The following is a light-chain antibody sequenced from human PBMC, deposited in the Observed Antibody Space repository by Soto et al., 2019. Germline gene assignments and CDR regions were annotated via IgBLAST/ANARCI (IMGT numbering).Light chain of an antibody. CDR3: QQYSHYPYT. J-gene: IGKJ2*01. CDR2: KSS. CDR1: QSVSSW. Sequence: DIQMTQSPSTLSASVGDRVTITCRASQSVSSWLAWYQQKPGKAPKLLIYKSSSLEGGVPSRFSGSGSGTEFTLTISSLQPDDFATYYCQQYSHYPYTFGQGTNLEIK. V-gene: IGKV1-5*03.